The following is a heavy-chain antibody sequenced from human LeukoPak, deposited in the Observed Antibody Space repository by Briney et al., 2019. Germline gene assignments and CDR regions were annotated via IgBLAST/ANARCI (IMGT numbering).Heavy chain of an antibody. CDR1: GGSINNYY. Sequence: SETLSLTCAVSGGSINNYYWNWIRQPAGKGLEWIGRIYTTGSTQYNPSLKSRVTMSIDTSKNQFSLSLTSMTAADTAVYYCARDQGLFDYWGQGTLVTVSS. D-gene: IGHD2-15*01. CDR3: ARDQGLFDY. J-gene: IGHJ4*02. CDR2: IYTTGST. V-gene: IGHV4-4*07.